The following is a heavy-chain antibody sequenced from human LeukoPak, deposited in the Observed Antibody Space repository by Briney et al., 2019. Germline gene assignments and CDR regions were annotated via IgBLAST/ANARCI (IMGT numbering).Heavy chain of an antibody. J-gene: IGHJ4*02. CDR2: ISGAGGST. D-gene: IGHD5-12*01. CDR1: GFTFSSYA. CDR3: ARDQGIYNHRIIDS. V-gene: IGHV3-23*01. Sequence: SGGSLRLSCEASGFTFSSYAMTWVRQAPGKGLEWASVISGAGGSTYYADSVKGRFTVSRDNSKNTLYLQMNSLGAEDTAVYYCARDQGIYNHRIIDSWGQGTLVTVSS.